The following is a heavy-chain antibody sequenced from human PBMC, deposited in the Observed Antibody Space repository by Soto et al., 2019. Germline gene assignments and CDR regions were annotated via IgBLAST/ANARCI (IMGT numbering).Heavy chain of an antibody. V-gene: IGHV4-34*01. CDR2: INHSGSF. J-gene: IGHJ6*04. D-gene: IGHD2-15*01. CDR3: ARGGNPNYYDCGMDV. Sequence: SETLSLTCAVSGESFSRFFWSWIRHPPGKGLEWIGDINHSGSFNYNPSLKSRVAISVDTSESQFSMKLSSVTAADTAVYYCARGGNPNYYDCGMDVWGKGTMVTVSS. CDR1: GESFSRFF.